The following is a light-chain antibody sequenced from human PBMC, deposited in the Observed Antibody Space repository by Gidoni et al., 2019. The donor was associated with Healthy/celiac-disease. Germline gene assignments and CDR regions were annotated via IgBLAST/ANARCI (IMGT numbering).Light chain of an antibody. V-gene: IGKV1-5*01. Sequence: DIQMTQSTPTLSASVGDRVTITCRASQSISSWLAWYQQKPGKAPKLLIYDASSLESGVPSRFSGSGSGTEFTLTISSLQPDDFATYYCQQYNSYSRTFXHXTKVEIK. CDR3: QQYNSYSRT. CDR2: DAS. CDR1: QSISSW. J-gene: IGKJ1*01.